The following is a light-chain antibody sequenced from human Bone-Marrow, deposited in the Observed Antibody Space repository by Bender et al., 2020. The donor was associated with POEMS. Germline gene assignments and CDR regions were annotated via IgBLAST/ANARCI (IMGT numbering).Light chain of an antibody. V-gene: IGLV2-14*03. CDR1: NSDVGAYNY. CDR2: DVS. J-gene: IGLJ1*01. CDR3: NSYTTSNSYV. Sequence: QSALTQPASVSGSPGQSITISCTGTNSDVGAYNYVSWYQQHPGRAPKLLIYDVSNRPSGASNRFSGSKSGNTASLTISGLQAEDEADYYCNSYTTSNSYVFGAGTKVTVL.